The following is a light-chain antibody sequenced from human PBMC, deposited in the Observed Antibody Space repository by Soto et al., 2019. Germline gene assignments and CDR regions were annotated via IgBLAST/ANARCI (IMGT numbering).Light chain of an antibody. V-gene: IGLV2-14*01. J-gene: IGLJ2*01. Sequence: QSALTQPASVSGSPGQSITISCAGTSSDVGGCNYVSWYQQHPGKAPKLMIYDVYKRPSGVSNRFSGSKSGNTASLTISGLQADDEAYYYCSSHTSSGNIEVFGAGTKLTVL. CDR3: SSHTSSGNIEV. CDR1: SSDVGGCNY. CDR2: DVY.